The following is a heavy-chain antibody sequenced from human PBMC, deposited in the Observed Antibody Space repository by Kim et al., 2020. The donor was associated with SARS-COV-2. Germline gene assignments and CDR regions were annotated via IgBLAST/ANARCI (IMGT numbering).Heavy chain of an antibody. J-gene: IGHJ4*02. V-gene: IGHV3-74*01. D-gene: IGHD1-26*01. CDR3: ARASGSYYYFDY. Sequence: YADSVKGRFTISRDNAKNTLYLQMNRLRAEDTAVYYCARASGSYYYFDYWGQGTLVTVSS.